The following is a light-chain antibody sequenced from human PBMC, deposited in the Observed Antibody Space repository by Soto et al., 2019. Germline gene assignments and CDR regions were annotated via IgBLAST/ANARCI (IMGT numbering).Light chain of an antibody. V-gene: IGLV4-60*03. Sequence: QAVVTQSSSASASLGSSVKLTCTLSSGHSSNVIAWHQQQPGKAPQYLMKLEGSGNYNKGSGLPDRFSGSSSGADRYLTISDLQSEDEATYYCETWDSNTWVFGGGTKL. CDR2: LEGSGNY. CDR1: SGHSSNV. J-gene: IGLJ3*02. CDR3: ETWDSNTWV.